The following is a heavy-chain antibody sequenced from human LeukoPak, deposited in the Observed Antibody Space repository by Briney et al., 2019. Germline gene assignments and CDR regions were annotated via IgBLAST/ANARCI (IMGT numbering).Heavy chain of an antibody. CDR1: GFTFDDYG. CDR2: INWNGGST. J-gene: IGHJ4*02. Sequence: GGSLRLSCAASGFTFDDYGMSWVRQAPGKGLEWVSGINWNGGSTGYADSVKGRFTISRDNAKNSLYLQMNSLRAEDTALYYCARDRETATYYYDSSGRDYWGQGTLVTVSS. V-gene: IGHV3-20*04. D-gene: IGHD3-22*01. CDR3: ARDRETATYYYDSSGRDY.